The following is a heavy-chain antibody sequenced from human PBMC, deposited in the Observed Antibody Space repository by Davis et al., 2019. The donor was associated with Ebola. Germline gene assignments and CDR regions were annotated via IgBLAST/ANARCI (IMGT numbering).Heavy chain of an antibody. J-gene: IGHJ4*02. CDR3: AAALGGGYNYGFDAEFDF. CDR1: GFTFTSSA. CDR2: IVVGSGNT. V-gene: IGHV1-58*02. Sequence: SVKVSCKASGFTFTSSAMQWVRLARGQRLEWIGWIVVGSGNTNYAQQFHDRVTITRDMSTSTAYMELGSLRSEDTAVYYCAAALGGGYNYGFDAEFDFWGQGTLVTVSS. D-gene: IGHD5-18*01.